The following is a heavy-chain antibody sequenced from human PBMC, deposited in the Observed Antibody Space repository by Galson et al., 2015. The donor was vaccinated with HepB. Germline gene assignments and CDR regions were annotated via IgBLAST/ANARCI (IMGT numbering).Heavy chain of an antibody. CDR1: VGSISSGGYS. Sequence: TLSLTCAVSVGSISSGGYSWSWIRQPPGKGLEWIGYIYHSGSTYYNPSLKSRVTISVDRSKNQFSLKLSSVTAADTAVYYCARVALGSPDGAVFDYWGQGTLVTVSS. CDR3: ARVALGSPDGAVFDY. CDR2: IYHSGST. V-gene: IGHV4-30-2*01. J-gene: IGHJ4*02. D-gene: IGHD4/OR15-4a*01.